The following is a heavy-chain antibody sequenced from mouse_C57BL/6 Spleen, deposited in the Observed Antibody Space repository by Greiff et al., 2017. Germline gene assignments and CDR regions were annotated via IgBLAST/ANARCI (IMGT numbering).Heavy chain of an antibody. D-gene: IGHD2-4*01. CDR1: GYAFSSSW. Sequence: QVQLKESGPELVKPGASVKISCKASGYAFSSSWMNWVKQRPGKGLEWIGRIYPGDGDTNYNGKFKGKATLTADKSSSTAYMQLSSLTSEDSAVYFCARWDYDYDGSFDYWGQGTTLTVSS. V-gene: IGHV1-82*01. CDR3: ARWDYDYDGSFDY. J-gene: IGHJ2*01. CDR2: IYPGDGDT.